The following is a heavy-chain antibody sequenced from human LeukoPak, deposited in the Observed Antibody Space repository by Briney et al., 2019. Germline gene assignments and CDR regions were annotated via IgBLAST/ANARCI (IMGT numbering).Heavy chain of an antibody. V-gene: IGHV4-34*01. Sequence: SETLSLTCAVYGGSFSGYYLSWIRQPPGKGLEWIGEINHSGSTNYNPSLKSRVTISVDTSKNQFSLKLSSVTAADTAVYYCATVRALNLFDPWGQGTLVTVSS. CDR3: ATVRALNLFDP. CDR2: INHSGST. J-gene: IGHJ5*02. CDR1: GGSFSGYY.